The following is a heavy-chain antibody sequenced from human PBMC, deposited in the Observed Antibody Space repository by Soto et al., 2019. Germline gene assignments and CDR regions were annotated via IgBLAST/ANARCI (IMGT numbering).Heavy chain of an antibody. V-gene: IGHV3-23*01. CDR2: ISGSGGST. CDR1: GFTFSSYA. Sequence: GGSLRLSCAASGFTFSSYAMSWVRQAPGKGLEWVSAISGSGGSTYYADSVKGRFTISRDNSKNQVVLTMTNMDPVDTATYYCARADILTSYYQFDYWGQGTLVTVSS. J-gene: IGHJ4*02. D-gene: IGHD3-9*01. CDR3: ARADILTSYYQFDY.